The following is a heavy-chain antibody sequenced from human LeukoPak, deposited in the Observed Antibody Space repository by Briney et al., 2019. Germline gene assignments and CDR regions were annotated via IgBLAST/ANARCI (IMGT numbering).Heavy chain of an antibody. Sequence: PGRSLRLSCAASGFAFSSYGVHWVRQAPGKGLEWVAVISYDGSTEYYIDSVKGRFTISRDNSKNTLYLQMNSLRAEDTAVYYCGKETYSTSWQLDSWGQGTLVTVSS. J-gene: IGHJ4*02. V-gene: IGHV3-30*18. CDR1: GFAFSSYG. D-gene: IGHD2-2*01. CDR2: ISYDGSTE. CDR3: GKETYSTSWQLDS.